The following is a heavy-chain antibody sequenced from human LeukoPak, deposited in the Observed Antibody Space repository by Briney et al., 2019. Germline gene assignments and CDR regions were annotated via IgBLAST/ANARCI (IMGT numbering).Heavy chain of an antibody. J-gene: IGHJ4*02. Sequence: AETLSLTCTVSDGSISSYYWSWIRQPTGKGLEWIGYIYYSGSTNYNPSLKSRVTISVDTSKNQFSLKLSSVTAADTAVYYCTRGSGGYFFDYWGQGTLVTVSS. D-gene: IGHD5-12*01. V-gene: IGHV4-59*01. CDR1: DGSISSYY. CDR3: TRGSGGYFFDY. CDR2: IYYSGST.